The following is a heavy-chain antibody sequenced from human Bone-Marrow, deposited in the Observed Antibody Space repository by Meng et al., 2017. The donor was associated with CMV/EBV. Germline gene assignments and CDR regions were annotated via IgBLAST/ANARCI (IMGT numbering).Heavy chain of an antibody. D-gene: IGHD3-10*01. Sequence: SETLSLTCTVSGGSISSGDYYWSWIRQPPGKGLEWIGYIYYSGSTYYNPSLKSRVTISVDTSKNQFSLKLSSVTAADTAVYYCAVKETGSGSYSSFDAWGQGTLVTVSS. CDR1: GGSISSGDYY. V-gene: IGHV4-30-4*08. J-gene: IGHJ5*02. CDR3: AVKETGSGSYSSFDA. CDR2: IYYSGST.